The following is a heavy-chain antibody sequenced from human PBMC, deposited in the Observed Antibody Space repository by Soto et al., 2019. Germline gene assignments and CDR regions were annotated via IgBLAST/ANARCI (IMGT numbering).Heavy chain of an antibody. D-gene: IGHD4-4*01. J-gene: IGHJ6*03. CDR2: IYPGDSDT. CDR3: ARTTVTTPYYYYYYMDV. Sequence: PGESLKISCKGSGYSFTSYWIGWVRQMPGKGLEWMGIIYPGDSDTRYSPSFQGQVTISADKSISTAYLQWSSLKASDTAMYYCARTTVTTPYYYYYYMDVWGKGTTVTVSS. V-gene: IGHV5-51*01. CDR1: GYSFTSYW.